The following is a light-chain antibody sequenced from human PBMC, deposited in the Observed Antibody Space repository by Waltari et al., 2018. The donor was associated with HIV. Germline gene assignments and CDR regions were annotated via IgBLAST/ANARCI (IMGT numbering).Light chain of an antibody. J-gene: IGKJ2*01. Sequence: DTVLTQSPDPLTVSLGERATINCKASQSVLSTTRNVNYLAWYQQKPGHPPKLLISWASGRRSGVPDRFSGGGSGTDFTLTISSLQAEDVAVYYCQQYYSHPRTFGQGTKLEI. CDR3: QQYYSHPRT. CDR2: WAS. CDR1: QSVLSTTRNVNY. V-gene: IGKV4-1*01.